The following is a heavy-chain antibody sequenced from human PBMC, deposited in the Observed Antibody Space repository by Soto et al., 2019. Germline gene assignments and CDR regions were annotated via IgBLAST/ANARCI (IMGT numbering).Heavy chain of an antibody. Sequence: SETLSLTCSVSGGPTTSTTNYWGWIRQPPGKGLEWIGSIYYSESPYYNPSLRSRVTISVDTSKNQISLKLRSVTAADTGVYYCARWIEENGDYFYYGLDVWGQGTTVTVSS. D-gene: IGHD4-17*01. CDR1: GGPTTSTTNY. J-gene: IGHJ6*02. CDR2: IYYSESP. V-gene: IGHV4-39*01. CDR3: ARWIEENGDYFYYGLDV.